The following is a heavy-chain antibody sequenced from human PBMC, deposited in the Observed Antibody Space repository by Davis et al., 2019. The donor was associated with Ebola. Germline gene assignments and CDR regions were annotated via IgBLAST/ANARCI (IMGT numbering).Heavy chain of an antibody. J-gene: IGHJ4*02. CDR1: GFTFSSYA. V-gene: IGHV3-30-3*01. CDR2: ISYDGSNK. Sequence: GESLKISCAASGFTFSSYAMHWVRQAPGKGLEWVAVISYDGSNKYYADSVKGRFTISRDNSKNTLYLQMNSLRAEDTAVYYCTVTDFDYWGQGTLVTVSS. CDR3: TVTDFDY. D-gene: IGHD4-11*01.